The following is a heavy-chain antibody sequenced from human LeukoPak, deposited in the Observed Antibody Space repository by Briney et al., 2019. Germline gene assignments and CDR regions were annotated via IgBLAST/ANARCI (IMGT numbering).Heavy chain of an antibody. D-gene: IGHD6-19*01. CDR2: IIPIFGTA. J-gene: IGHJ4*02. CDR3: ARGLIAVAGISDY. Sequence: ASVKVSCKASGGTFSSYAISWVRQAPGQGLEWMGGIIPIFGTANYAQKFQGRVTITADESTSTAYMELSSLRSDDTAVYYCARGLIAVAGISDYWGQGTLVTVSS. V-gene: IGHV1-69*01. CDR1: GGTFSSYA.